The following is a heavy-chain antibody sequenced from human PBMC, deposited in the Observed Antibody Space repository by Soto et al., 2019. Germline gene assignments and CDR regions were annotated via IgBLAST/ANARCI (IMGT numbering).Heavy chain of an antibody. J-gene: IGHJ4*02. Sequence: GSLRLSCAASRFSFSSYEMNWVRQAPGKGLEWVSYISSSGSSVYYADSVKGRFTISRDNSRNSLYLQMNSLRDEDTALYYCVRYCTTTLCNGVATRTFDYWGQGTLVTVSS. CDR3: VRYCTTTLCNGVATRTFDY. CDR2: ISSSGSSV. D-gene: IGHD5-12*01. CDR1: RFSFSSYE. V-gene: IGHV3-48*03.